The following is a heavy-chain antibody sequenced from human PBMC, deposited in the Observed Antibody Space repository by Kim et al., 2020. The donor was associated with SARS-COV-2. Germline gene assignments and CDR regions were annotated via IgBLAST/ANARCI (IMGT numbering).Heavy chain of an antibody. D-gene: IGHD3-3*01. J-gene: IGHJ4*02. CDR1: GYTFTSYY. V-gene: IGHV1-46*01. CDR2: INPSGGST. CDR3: ARSRYDFWSGTN. Sequence: ASVKVSCKASGYTFTSYYMHWVRQAPGQGLEWMGIINPSGGSTSYAQKFQGRVTMTRDTSTSTVYMELSSLRSEDTTVYYCARSRYDFWSGTNWGQGTLVTVSS.